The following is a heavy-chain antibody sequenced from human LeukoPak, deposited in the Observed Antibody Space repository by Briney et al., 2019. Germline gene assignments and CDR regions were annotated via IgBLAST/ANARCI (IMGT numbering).Heavy chain of an antibody. CDR2: ISSSGGTI. CDR1: GFTFSDYY. J-gene: IGHJ6*02. V-gene: IGHV3-11*01. CDR3: ARDVPTYYDFWSGNYYYYGMDV. D-gene: IGHD3-3*01. Sequence: GGSLRLSCAASGFTFSDYYMSWIRQAPGKGLEWVSYISSSGGTIYYADSVKGRFTISRDNAKNSLYLQMNSLRAEDTAVYYCARDVPTYYDFWSGNYYYYGMDVWGQGTTVTVSS.